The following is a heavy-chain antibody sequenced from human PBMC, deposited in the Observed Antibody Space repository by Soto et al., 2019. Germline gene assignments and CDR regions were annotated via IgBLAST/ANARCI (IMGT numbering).Heavy chain of an antibody. Sequence: GGSLRFSCAASGFTFRGRSMHWVRPAPGKGLVWVSGIDNAGTDSTYADSVKGRFTSSRDNAKNSLYLQMNSLRAEDTAVYYCASQGILTGYYPSYYYYYYMDVWGKGTMVTVS. CDR3: ASQGILTGYYPSYYYYYYMDV. CDR1: GFTFRGRS. J-gene: IGHJ6*03. D-gene: IGHD3-9*01. V-gene: IGHV3-74*01. CDR2: IDNAGTDS.